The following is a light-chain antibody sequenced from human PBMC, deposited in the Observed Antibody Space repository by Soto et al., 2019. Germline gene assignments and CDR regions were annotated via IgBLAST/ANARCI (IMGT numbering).Light chain of an antibody. CDR2: GAS. J-gene: IGKJ1*01. CDR3: QQYNTWPPT. CDR1: QSVRSN. Sequence: EIVMTQSPATLSVSPGERVTLSCRASQSVRSNLAWYQQKPGQAPRLLIYGASTRATGIPARFSGSASGTEFTLTINSLQSEDFAVYYCQQYNTWPPTFGQGTKV. V-gene: IGKV3-15*01.